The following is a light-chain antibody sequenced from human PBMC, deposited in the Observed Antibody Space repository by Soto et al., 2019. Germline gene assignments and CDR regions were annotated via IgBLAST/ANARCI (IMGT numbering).Light chain of an antibody. J-gene: IGLJ2*01. V-gene: IGLV2-23*01. Sequence: QSALTQPASVSGSPGQSITISCTGTSSDVGSYNLVSWYQQHPGKAPKFMIYEDSKRPSGVSNRFSGSKSGNTASLTISGLQAEDEADYYCCSYAGDSTLVFGGGTKVTVL. CDR3: CSYAGDSTLV. CDR1: SSDVGSYNL. CDR2: EDS.